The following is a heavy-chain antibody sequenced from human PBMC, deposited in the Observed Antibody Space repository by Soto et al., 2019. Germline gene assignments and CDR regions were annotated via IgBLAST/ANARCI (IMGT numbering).Heavy chain of an antibody. CDR3: AKSRVRTTELMIFAY. V-gene: IGHV4-31*03. Sequence: PSETLSLTCTVSDDSSSRAACYWSWIRQHPGKGLEWIGYIYYSGSTYYNPCLKSRVTISVDTSKRQFYLKLSSVTAADTARYYCAKSRVRTTELMIFAYWGQGALVTVSS. J-gene: IGHJ4*02. D-gene: IGHD4-17*01. CDR1: DDSSSRAACY. CDR2: IYYSGST.